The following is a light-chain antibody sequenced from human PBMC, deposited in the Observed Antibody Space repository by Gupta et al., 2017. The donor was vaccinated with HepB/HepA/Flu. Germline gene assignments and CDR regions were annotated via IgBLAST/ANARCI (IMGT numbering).Light chain of an antibody. Sequence: QSILTQPPSVSAAPGQKATISCPGRSSNIGNHYVSWYQQVPGVAPKLLISDKDQRPSGIPDRFSGSRSGSSATRGITGLQTADEAVYYCGTWDSSLSAVVFGGGTKLTVL. J-gene: IGLJ2*01. CDR1: SSNIGNHY. CDR3: GTWDSSLSAVV. CDR2: DKD. V-gene: IGLV1-51*01.